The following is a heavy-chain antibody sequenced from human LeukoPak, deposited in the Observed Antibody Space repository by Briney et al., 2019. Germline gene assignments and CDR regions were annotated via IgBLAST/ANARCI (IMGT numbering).Heavy chain of an antibody. J-gene: IGHJ6*03. V-gene: IGHV1-2*02. CDR3: ARDLKAVAGTRYYYMDV. D-gene: IGHD6-19*01. CDR1: GGTFSDYA. CDR2: INPNSGGT. Sequence: ASVKVSCKASGGTFSDYALNWVRQAPGQGLEWRGWINPNSGGTNYAQKFQGRVTMTRDTSISTAYMELSRLRSDDTAVYYCARDLKAVAGTRYYYMDVWGKGTTVTVSS.